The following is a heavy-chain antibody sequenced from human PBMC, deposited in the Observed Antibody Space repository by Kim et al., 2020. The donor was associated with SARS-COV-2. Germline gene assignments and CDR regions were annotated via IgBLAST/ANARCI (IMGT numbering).Heavy chain of an antibody. J-gene: IGHJ5*02. V-gene: IGHV4-34*01. CDR1: GGSFSGYY. CDR3: ARGLTYFYSSSWRFWFDP. D-gene: IGHD6-13*01. CDR2: INHSGST. Sequence: SETLSLTCAVYGGSFSGYYWSWIRQPPGKGLEWIGEINHSGSTNYNPSLKSRVTISVDTSKNQFSLKLSSVTAADTAVYYCARGLTYFYSSSWRFWFDPWGQGTLAT.